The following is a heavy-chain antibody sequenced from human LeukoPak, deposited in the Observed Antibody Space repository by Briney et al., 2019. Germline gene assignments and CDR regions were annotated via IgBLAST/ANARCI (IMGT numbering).Heavy chain of an antibody. V-gene: IGHV1-2*02. CDR1: GYTFTTFH. Sequence: ASVKVSCKASGYTFTTFHMHWVRQAPGQGLEWMGYIKPTSGDSNYAQKFQDRVTMTRDTSISTAYLELSGLTSDDTAVYYCSTEDKYCTTTTCGDYWGQGTLVTVSS. CDR3: STEDKYCTTTTCGDY. J-gene: IGHJ4*02. CDR2: IKPTSGDS. D-gene: IGHD2-2*01.